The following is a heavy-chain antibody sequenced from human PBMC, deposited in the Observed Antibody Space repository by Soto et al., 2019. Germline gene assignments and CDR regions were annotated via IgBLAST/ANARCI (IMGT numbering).Heavy chain of an antibody. J-gene: IGHJ4*02. Sequence: DVQLLESGGGLVKPGGSLRLSCAASGFSFRSYGLSWVRQAPGKGLEWVSDISGSGSVTNYADSVKGRFTISRDNSNNPLFLQMNSLRAEDTAVYYCAKGGVAAARGYFDYWGQGTLVTVSS. D-gene: IGHD6-13*01. CDR1: GFSFRSYG. CDR3: AKGGVAAARGYFDY. V-gene: IGHV3-23*01. CDR2: ISGSGSVT.